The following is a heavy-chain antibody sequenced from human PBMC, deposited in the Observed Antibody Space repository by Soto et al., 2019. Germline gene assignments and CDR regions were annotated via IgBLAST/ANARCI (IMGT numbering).Heavy chain of an antibody. Sequence: GGSLRLSCAASGFTFSSYSMNWVRQAPGKGLEWVSYISSSSSTIYYADSVKGRFTISRDNAKNSLYLQMNSLRAEDTAVYYCARDGVLLWFGEPLGVGDYWGQGTLVTVSS. CDR2: ISSSSSTI. D-gene: IGHD3-10*01. J-gene: IGHJ4*02. V-gene: IGHV3-48*01. CDR1: GFTFSSYS. CDR3: ARDGVLLWFGEPLGVGDY.